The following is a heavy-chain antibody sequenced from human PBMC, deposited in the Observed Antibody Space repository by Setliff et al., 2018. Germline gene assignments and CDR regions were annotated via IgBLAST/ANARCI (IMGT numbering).Heavy chain of an antibody. J-gene: IGHJ2*01. CDR2: IYTGGNT. Sequence: PGESLKISCAGSGLTVSGNYMNWVRQAPGKGLEWVSLIYTGGNTKYADSVKGRFSIPTDNSKNTVYLQMNTLRAEDTAVYYCAKGGVFGSSYFDVWGRGALVTVSS. D-gene: IGHD3-10*02. CDR3: AKGGVFGSSYFDV. CDR1: GLTVSGNY. V-gene: IGHV3-53*01.